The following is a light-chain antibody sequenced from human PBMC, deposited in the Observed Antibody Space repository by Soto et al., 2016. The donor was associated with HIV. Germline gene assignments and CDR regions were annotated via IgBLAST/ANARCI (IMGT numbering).Light chain of an antibody. CDR2: DAS. CDR1: QSISSY. Sequence: IQMTQSPSSLSASVGDRVTITCRASQSISSYLNWYQQKPGKVLKLMIYDASSLQSGVPSRFSGSGSGTDFTLTISSLQPEDFATYYCQQANSVPLTFGGGTKVEIK. J-gene: IGKJ4*01. CDR3: QQANSVPLT. V-gene: IGKV1-39*01.